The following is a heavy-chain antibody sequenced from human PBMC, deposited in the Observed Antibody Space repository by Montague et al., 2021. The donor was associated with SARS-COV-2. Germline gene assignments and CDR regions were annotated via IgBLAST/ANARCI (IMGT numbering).Heavy chain of an antibody. D-gene: IGHD2-15*01. J-gene: IGHJ4*02. CDR1: GDSISSSSYY. V-gene: IGHV4-39*07. CDR3: EGSGGERYYLAY. CDR2: IHYSGSN. Sequence: SETLSLTCTVSGDSISSSSYYWGWIRHPPGKGLEWIGSIHYSGSNYYNPSLKSRVTISVDTSKNQFSLKLSSVTAADTAVYYCEGSGGERYYLAYWGQGTLVTVSS.